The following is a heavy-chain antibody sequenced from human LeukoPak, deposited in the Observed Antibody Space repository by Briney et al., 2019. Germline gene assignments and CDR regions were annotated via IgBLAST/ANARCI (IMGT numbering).Heavy chain of an antibody. D-gene: IGHD3-3*01. CDR1: GGSISSSNW. CDR2: IYHSGST. CDR3: ARGGYDFWSGCYTRRGAFDI. J-gene: IGHJ3*02. Sequence: PSETLSLTCAVSGGSISSSNWWSWVRQPPGKGLEWIGEIYHSGSTNYNPSLKSRVTISVDKSKNQFSLKLSSVTAADTAVYYCARGGYDFWSGCYTRRGAFDIWGQGTMVTVSS. V-gene: IGHV4-4*02.